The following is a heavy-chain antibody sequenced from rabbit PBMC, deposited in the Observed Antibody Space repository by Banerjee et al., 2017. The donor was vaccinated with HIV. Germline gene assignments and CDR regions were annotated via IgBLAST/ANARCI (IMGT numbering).Heavy chain of an antibody. Sequence: QEQLEESGGDLVKPEGSLTLTCTASGFSFSSTYWVYWVRQAPGKGLEWIGYINTGSGNTDYASWAKGRFTISKTSSTTVTLQMTSLTAADTATYFSARALAGSFVPNNFHYFTLWGPGTLVTVS. D-gene: IGHD4-2*01. CDR1: GFSFSSTYW. CDR3: ARALAGSFVPNNFHYFTL. V-gene: IGHV1S45*01. CDR2: INTGSGNT. J-gene: IGHJ4*01.